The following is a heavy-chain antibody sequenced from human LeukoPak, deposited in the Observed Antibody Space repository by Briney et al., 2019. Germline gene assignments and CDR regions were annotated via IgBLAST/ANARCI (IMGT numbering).Heavy chain of an antibody. CDR3: ARELHGQVDI. CDR2: INHSGST. Sequence: PSETLSLTCAVYGGSFSGYYWSWIRQPPGKGLEWIGEINHSGSTNYNPSLKSRVTISVDTSKNQFSLKLSSVTAADTAVYYCARELHGQVDIWGQGTMVTVSS. J-gene: IGHJ3*02. V-gene: IGHV4-34*01. CDR1: GGSFSGYY.